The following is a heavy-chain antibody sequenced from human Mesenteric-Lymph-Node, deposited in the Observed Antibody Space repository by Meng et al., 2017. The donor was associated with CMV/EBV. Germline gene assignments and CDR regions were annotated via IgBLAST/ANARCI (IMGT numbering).Heavy chain of an antibody. CDR2: ISYDGSNK. D-gene: IGHD3-10*01. J-gene: IGHJ4*02. V-gene: IGHV3-30*18. CDR1: GCTFSSYG. Sequence: AASGCTFSSYGMHWVRQAPGKGLGWVAVISYDGSNKYYADSVKGRFTISRDNSKNTLYLQMNSLRAEDTAVYYCAKDKSQTGAHFDYWGQGTLVTVSS. CDR3: AKDKSQTGAHFDY.